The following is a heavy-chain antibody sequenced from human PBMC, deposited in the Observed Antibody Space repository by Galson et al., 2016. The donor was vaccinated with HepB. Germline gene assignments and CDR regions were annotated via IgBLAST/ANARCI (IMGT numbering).Heavy chain of an antibody. CDR2: IIRIYGPA. CDR1: GGTFSHSV. D-gene: IGHD6-19*01. J-gene: IGHJ6*02. Sequence: SVRVSCKASGGTFSHSVFSWVRQAPGQGLEWVGGIIRIYGPANYAQKFQGRVTITADDSTKTAYKEMRSLRSYDTAVYYCARADSWLVNDDYYHSTDVWGQGTTIIVSS. CDR3: ARADSWLVNDDYYHSTDV. V-gene: IGHV1-69*13.